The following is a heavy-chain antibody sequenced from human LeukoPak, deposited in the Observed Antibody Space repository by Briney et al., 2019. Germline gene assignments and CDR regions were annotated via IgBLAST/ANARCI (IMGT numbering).Heavy chain of an antibody. J-gene: IGHJ5*02. V-gene: IGHV4-34*01. CDR2: INHSGGT. CDR3: ARVVESNWFDP. D-gene: IGHD6-6*01. Sequence: SETLTLTCAVYGGSFSGYYWSWIRQPPGKGLEWIGEINHSGGTNYNPSLKSRVTISVDTSKNQFSLKLSSVTAADTAVYYCARVVESNWFDPWGQGTLVTVSS. CDR1: GGSFSGYY.